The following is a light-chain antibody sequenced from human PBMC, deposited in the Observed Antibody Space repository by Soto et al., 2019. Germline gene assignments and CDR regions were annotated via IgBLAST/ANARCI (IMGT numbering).Light chain of an antibody. CDR3: QQSNNIPYT. CDR2: AAS. Sequence: DIQMTQSPSSLSASVGDRVTITCRASQTIRTYLNWYQQKPGKAPKLLIYAASSLQSGVPSRFSGSVSGTDFTLTISSLQPEDFATYYCQQSNNIPYTFGQGTKLETK. CDR1: QTIRTY. J-gene: IGKJ2*01. V-gene: IGKV1-39*01.